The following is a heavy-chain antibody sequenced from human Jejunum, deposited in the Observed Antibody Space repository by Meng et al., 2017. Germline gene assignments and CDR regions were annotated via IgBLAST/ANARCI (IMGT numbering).Heavy chain of an antibody. V-gene: IGHV4-34*01. CDR3: ARGNEYSNYGADF. J-gene: IGHJ4*02. D-gene: IGHD4-11*01. Sequence: QVKLQQWGAGLFNPSETLSLTCAVYGGSISDYYWTWIRKPPGKGLEWIGEINDSGSNNYNPSLKSRVTISVDTSKSQFYLRVSSVTAADTAVYYCARGNEYSNYGADFWGQGTLVTVSS. CDR1: GGSISDYY. CDR2: INDSGSN.